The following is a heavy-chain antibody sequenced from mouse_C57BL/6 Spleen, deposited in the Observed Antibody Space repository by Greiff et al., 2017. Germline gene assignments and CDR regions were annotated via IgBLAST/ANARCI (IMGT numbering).Heavy chain of an antibody. J-gene: IGHJ1*03. CDR2: IYPGDGDT. V-gene: IGHV1-80*01. CDR3: GRDEYFDV. Sequence: QVQLQQSGPELVKPGASVKISCKASGYAFSSYWMNWVKQRPGKGLEWIGQIYPGDGDTNYNGKFKGKATMTEDKSSRTAYMQLSSLTSEDSAVYYCGRDEYFDVWGTGTTVTVSS. CDR1: GYAFSSYW.